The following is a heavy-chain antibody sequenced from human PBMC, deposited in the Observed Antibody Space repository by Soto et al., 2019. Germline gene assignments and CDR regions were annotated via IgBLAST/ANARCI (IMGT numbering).Heavy chain of an antibody. Sequence: GGSLRLSCAASGFTFSSYAMSWVRQAPGKGLVWVSAISGSGGSTYYADSVKGRFTISRDNSKNTLYLQMNSLRAEDTAVYYCAKDGFRSPTTIVVVPAAMHYWGQGTLVTVSS. CDR1: GFTFSSYA. CDR2: ISGSGGST. J-gene: IGHJ4*02. D-gene: IGHD2-2*01. V-gene: IGHV3-23*01. CDR3: AKDGFRSPTTIVVVPAAMHY.